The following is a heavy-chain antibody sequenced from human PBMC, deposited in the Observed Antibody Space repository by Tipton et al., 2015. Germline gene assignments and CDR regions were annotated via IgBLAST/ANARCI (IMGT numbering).Heavy chain of an antibody. D-gene: IGHD3-22*01. CDR1: GGSISNSNYY. V-gene: IGHV4-39*01. CDR2: VHYSGST. Sequence: LRLSCTVSGGSISNSNYYWGWIRQPPGKGLEWIGSVHYSGSTYYNPSLKSRVTISVDTSKNRFSLKVNSVTAADTAVYYCARTQGYFDGSGYYYDAFDIWGQGTMVTVSS. J-gene: IGHJ3*02. CDR3: ARTQGYFDGSGYYYDAFDI.